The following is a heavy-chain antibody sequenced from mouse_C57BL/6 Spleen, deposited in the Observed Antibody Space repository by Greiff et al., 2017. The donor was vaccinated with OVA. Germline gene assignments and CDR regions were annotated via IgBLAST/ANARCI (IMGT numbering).Heavy chain of an antibody. Sequence: QVQLQQPGTELVKPGASVKLSCKASGYTFTSYWMHWVKQRPGQGLEWIGNINPRNGGTNYNEKFKSQATMTVANSASTYYMQLSSLTSEYSAVYYCARTLSYYYGSSYPDYWGQGTTLTVSS. V-gene: IGHV1-53*01. CDR2: INPRNGGT. D-gene: IGHD1-1*01. CDR3: ARTLSYYYGSSYPDY. J-gene: IGHJ2*01. CDR1: GYTFTSYW.